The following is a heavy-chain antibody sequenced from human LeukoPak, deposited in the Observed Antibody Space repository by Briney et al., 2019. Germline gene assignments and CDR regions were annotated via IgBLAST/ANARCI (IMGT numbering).Heavy chain of an antibody. V-gene: IGHV1-46*01. CDR1: GYTFTSYY. CDR2: INPSGGST. Sequence: GASVKVSCKASGYTFTSYYMHWVRQAPGQGLEWMGIINPSGGSTSYAQKFQGRVTMTRDTSTSTVYMELSSLRSEDTAVYYCARDGAFGVVSGYCFDYWGQGTLVTVSS. D-gene: IGHD3-3*01. J-gene: IGHJ4*02. CDR3: ARDGAFGVVSGYCFDY.